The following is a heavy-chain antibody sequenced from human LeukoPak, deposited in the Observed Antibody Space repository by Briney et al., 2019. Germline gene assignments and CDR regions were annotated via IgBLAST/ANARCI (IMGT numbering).Heavy chain of an antibody. CDR3: ARGWRVYGDSFDY. CDR2: INPSGGSI. J-gene: IGHJ4*02. V-gene: IGHV1-46*01. Sequence: ASVKVSCKASGYTFTSYYMHWVRQAPGQGLEWIGIINPSGGSISYAQKFQGRVTMTRDTSTSTVYLELSSLRCEDTAVYYCARGWRVYGDSFDYWGKGTLVTVSS. CDR1: GYTFTSYY. D-gene: IGHD4-17*01.